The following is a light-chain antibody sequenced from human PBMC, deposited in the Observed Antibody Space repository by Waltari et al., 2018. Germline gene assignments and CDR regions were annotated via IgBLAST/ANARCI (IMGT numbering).Light chain of an antibody. CDR3: AAWDDRLNGPV. CDR1: SSNIGSNT. J-gene: IGLJ3*02. CDR2: TKN. Sequence: QSVLTQSPSASGTPGQRVTISCSGSSSNIGSNTVNWYQHLPGTAPKLLIATKNPRSSGVPDRFSGSKSGTSASLAISGLQSEDEADYFCAAWDDRLNGPVFGGGTKVTVL. V-gene: IGLV1-44*01.